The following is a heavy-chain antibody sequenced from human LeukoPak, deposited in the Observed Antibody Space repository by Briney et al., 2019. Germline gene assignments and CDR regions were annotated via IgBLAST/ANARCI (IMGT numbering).Heavy chain of an antibody. CDR2: INPSGGST. D-gene: IGHD3-10*01. V-gene: IGHV1-46*01. CDR1: GYTFTSYY. Sequence: ASVKVSCKASGYTFTSYYLHWVRQAPGQGLEWMGIINPSGGSTSYAQKFQGRVTMTRDTSTSTVYMELSSLRSEDTAVYYCARSSGFLDAFDIWGQGTMVTVSS. CDR3: ARSSGFLDAFDI. J-gene: IGHJ3*02.